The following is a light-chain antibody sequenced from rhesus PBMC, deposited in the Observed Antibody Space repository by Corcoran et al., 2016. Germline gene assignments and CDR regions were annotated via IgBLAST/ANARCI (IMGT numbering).Light chain of an antibody. CDR3: QQHDNSPYS. J-gene: IGKJ2*01. CDR2: RAS. Sequence: DIQMTQSPSSLSASVGDRVTITCRASQGISTWLAWYQQQPGKAPKLLIYRASNLETGVPSRFSGSGSGTEFNLTISSLQPEDIATYYCQQHDNSPYSFGQGTKVEIK. CDR1: QGISTW. V-gene: IGKV1-69*01.